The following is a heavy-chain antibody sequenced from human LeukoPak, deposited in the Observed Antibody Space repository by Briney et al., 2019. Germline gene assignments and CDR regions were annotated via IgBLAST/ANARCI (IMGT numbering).Heavy chain of an antibody. D-gene: IGHD3-10*01. CDR2: IYYSGST. J-gene: IGHJ3*02. Sequence: PSETLSLTCTVSGGSISSSSYYWSWIRQPPGKGLEWIGYIYYSGSTNYNPSLKSRVTISVDTPKNHFSLTLSSVTAADTAVYYCARSDGYGLVGIWGQGTMVTVSS. V-gene: IGHV4-61*05. CDR1: GGSISSSSYY. CDR3: ARSDGYGLVGI.